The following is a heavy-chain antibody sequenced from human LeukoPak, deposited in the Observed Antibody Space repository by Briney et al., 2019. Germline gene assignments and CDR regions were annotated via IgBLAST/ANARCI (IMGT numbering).Heavy chain of an antibody. Sequence: ASVKVSCKVSGYTLTELSMHWVRQAPGKGLEWMGGFDPEDGETVYAQKFQGRVTITADESTSTAYMELSSLRSEDTAVYYCATRDKVAAAGEFDYWGQGTLVTVSS. CDR3: ATRDKVAAAGEFDY. J-gene: IGHJ4*02. CDR2: FDPEDGET. V-gene: IGHV1-24*01. CDR1: GYTLTELS. D-gene: IGHD6-13*01.